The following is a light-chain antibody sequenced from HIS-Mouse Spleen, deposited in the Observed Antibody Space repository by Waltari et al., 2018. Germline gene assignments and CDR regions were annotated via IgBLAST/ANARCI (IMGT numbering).Light chain of an antibody. J-gene: IGKJ2*01. Sequence: DIQMTHSPSSLSASVGDRVTITCQASQYISNYLNWYQQKPGKAPKLLIYDASNLETGVPSRFSGSGSGTDFIFTISSLQPEDIATYYCQQYDNPMYTFGQGTKLEIK. V-gene: IGKV1-33*01. CDR1: QYISNY. CDR3: QQYDNPMYT. CDR2: DAS.